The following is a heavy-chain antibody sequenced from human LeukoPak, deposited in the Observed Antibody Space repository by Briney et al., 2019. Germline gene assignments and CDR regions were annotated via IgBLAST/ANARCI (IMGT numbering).Heavy chain of an antibody. J-gene: IGHJ4*02. V-gene: IGHV3-64*01. Sequence: GGSLRLSCAASGFTFSSYAMHWVRQAPGKGLEYVSAISSNGGSTYYANSVKGRFTISRDNSKNTLYLQMGSLRAEDMAVYYCATGGLYSGYDAAFDYWGQGTLVTVSS. CDR2: ISSNGGST. CDR3: ATGGLYSGYDAAFDY. D-gene: IGHD5-12*01. CDR1: GFTFSSYA.